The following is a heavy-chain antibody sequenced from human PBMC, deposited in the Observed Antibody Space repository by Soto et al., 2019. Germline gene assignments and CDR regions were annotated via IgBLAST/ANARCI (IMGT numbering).Heavy chain of an antibody. CDR2: ISAYNGNT. D-gene: IGHD3-10*01. Sequence: QVQLVQSGAEVKKPGASVKVSCKASGYTFTSYGISWVRQAPGQGLEWMGWISAYNGNTNYAQKLQGRVTMTTDTRTSTAYTELRSLRSDDPAVESCARDTCGSGAGYWGQGTLVTVSS. CDR1: GYTFTSYG. J-gene: IGHJ4*02. CDR3: ARDTCGSGAGY. V-gene: IGHV1-18*01.